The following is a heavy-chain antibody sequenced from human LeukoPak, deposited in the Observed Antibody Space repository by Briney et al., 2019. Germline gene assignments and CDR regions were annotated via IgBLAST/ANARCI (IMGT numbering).Heavy chain of an antibody. Sequence: GRSLRLSCAASGFTFSSYGMHWVRQAPGKGLEWVAVISYDGSNKYYADSVKGRFTISRDNSKNTLYLQMNSLRAEDTAVYYCARSLRYDSSGYYLPAYYFDYWGQGTLVTVSS. CDR3: ARSLRYDSSGYYLPAYYFDY. CDR2: ISYDGSNK. J-gene: IGHJ4*02. D-gene: IGHD3-22*01. V-gene: IGHV3-30*03. CDR1: GFTFSSYG.